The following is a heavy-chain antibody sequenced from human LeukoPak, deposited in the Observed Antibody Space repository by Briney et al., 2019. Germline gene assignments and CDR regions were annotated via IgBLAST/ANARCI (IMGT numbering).Heavy chain of an antibody. Sequence: PSETLSLTCAVYGGSFSGYYWSWIRQPPGKGLEWIGEINHSGSTNYNPSLKSRVTISVDTSKNQFSLKLSSVTAADTAVYYCAKGRPYFDYWGQGTLVTVSS. J-gene: IGHJ4*02. CDR2: INHSGST. CDR1: GGSFSGYY. CDR3: AKGRPYFDY. V-gene: IGHV4-34*01.